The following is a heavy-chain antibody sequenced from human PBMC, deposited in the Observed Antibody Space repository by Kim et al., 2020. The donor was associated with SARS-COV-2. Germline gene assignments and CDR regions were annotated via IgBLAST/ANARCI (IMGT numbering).Heavy chain of an antibody. V-gene: IGHV1-2*02. D-gene: IGHD4-17*01. Sequence: AQKFQGRVTMTRDTSISTAYMERSRLRSDDTAVYYCARGESTVVTRFAYWGQGTLVTVSS. J-gene: IGHJ4*02. CDR3: ARGESTVVTRFAY.